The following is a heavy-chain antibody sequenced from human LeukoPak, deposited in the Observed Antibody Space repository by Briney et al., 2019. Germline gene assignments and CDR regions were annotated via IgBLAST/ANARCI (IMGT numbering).Heavy chain of an antibody. Sequence: PSQTLSLTCTVSVGSISSGYYYWSWIRQPPGKGLEWIGYISYSGNTYYNPSLESRVTMSVDTSKNQFSLKLSSVTAADTAVYYCARDRSLVAVGEFAYWGQGTLVSVSS. CDR3: ARDRSLVAVGEFAY. CDR2: ISYSGNT. J-gene: IGHJ4*02. D-gene: IGHD2-2*01. V-gene: IGHV4-30-4*01. CDR1: VGSISSGYYY.